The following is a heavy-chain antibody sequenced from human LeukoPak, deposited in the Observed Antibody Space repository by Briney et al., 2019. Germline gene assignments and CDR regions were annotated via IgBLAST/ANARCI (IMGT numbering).Heavy chain of an antibody. Sequence: PGGSLRLSCAASGFTFSDYYMSWIRQAPGKGLEWVSYISSSGSTIYYADSVKGRFTISRDNSKNTLYLQMNSLRAEDTAVYYCARSSYDSIGNYYYYYYMDVWGKGTTVTVSS. CDR2: ISSSGSTI. CDR1: GFTFSDYY. D-gene: IGHD3-22*01. CDR3: ARSSYDSIGNYYYYYYMDV. J-gene: IGHJ6*03. V-gene: IGHV3-11*04.